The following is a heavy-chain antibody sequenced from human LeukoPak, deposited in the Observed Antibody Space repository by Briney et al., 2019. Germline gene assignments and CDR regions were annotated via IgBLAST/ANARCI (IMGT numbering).Heavy chain of an antibody. J-gene: IGHJ4*02. D-gene: IGHD5-18*01. V-gene: IGHV4-34*01. CDR2: INHSGST. CDR1: GFTLSSYA. CDR3: ARGRWGYSYGYGYFDY. Sequence: PGGSLRLSCAASGFTLSSYAMSWIRQPPGKGLEWIGEINHSGSTNYNPSLKSRVTISVDTCKNQFSLKLSSATAADTAVYYCARGRWGYSYGYGYFDYWGQGTLVTVSS.